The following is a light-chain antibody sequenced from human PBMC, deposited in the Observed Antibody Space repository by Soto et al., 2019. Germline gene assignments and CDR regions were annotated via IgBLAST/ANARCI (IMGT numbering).Light chain of an antibody. CDR2: GIS. CDR1: QSVNSN. V-gene: IGKV3-15*01. CDR3: QQYSKWPIT. Sequence: SPAILSVSPGESATLSCRASQSVNSNYLAWYQQHPGQPPRLLIYGISTRATGIPARFSGSGSGTEFSLTISSLQSEDFAVYYCQQYSKWPITFGQGTRLEIK. J-gene: IGKJ5*01.